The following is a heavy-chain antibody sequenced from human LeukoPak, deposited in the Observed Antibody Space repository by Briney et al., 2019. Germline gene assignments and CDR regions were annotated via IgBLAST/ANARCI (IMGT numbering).Heavy chain of an antibody. CDR3: ARITIFGVVTDDAFDV. J-gene: IGHJ3*01. CDR1: GGSFSGYY. V-gene: IGHV4-34*01. CDR2: INHSGDT. D-gene: IGHD3-3*01. Sequence: PSETLSLTCAVYGGSFSGYYYSWIRQPPGEGLEWIGEINHSGDTNYNPSLKNRVTLSVDTSKNQFSLQLSSVTAADTAVYYCARITIFGVVTDDAFDVWGQGTMVTVSS.